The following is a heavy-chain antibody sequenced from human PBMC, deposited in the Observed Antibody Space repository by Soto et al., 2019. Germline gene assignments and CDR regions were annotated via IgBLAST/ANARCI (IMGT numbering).Heavy chain of an antibody. CDR1: GFTFSNFA. Sequence: GWSLRLSCAASGFTFSNFALNLVRQAPGKGLEWVAVISYDGSNKYYADSVKGRFTISRDNSKNTLYLQMNSLRAEDTAVYYCAKDRPALECWGEGTLVTVSS. J-gene: IGHJ4*02. CDR3: AKDRPALEC. CDR2: ISYDGSNK. V-gene: IGHV3-30*18.